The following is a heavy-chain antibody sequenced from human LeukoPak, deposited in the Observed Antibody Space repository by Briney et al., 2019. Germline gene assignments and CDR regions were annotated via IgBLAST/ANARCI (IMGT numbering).Heavy chain of an antibody. D-gene: IGHD3-3*01. CDR1: GYTLTELL. Sequence: ASVKVSCKVSGYTLTELLMHWVGQAAGKEVGGMGGFDPEDGETIYAQKFQGRVTMTEDTSTDTAYMELSSLRSEDTAVYYCATILGGFLEPLDWGQGTLVTVSS. V-gene: IGHV1-24*01. J-gene: IGHJ4*02. CDR3: ATILGGFLEPLD. CDR2: FDPEDGET.